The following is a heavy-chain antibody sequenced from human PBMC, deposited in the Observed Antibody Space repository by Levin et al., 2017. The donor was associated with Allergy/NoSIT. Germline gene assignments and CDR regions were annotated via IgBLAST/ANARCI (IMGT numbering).Heavy chain of an antibody. V-gene: IGHV3-23*01. D-gene: IGHD6-19*01. CDR1: GLTFSSYA. CDR3: AKVVPIAVAGTVSTY. CDR2: ISGSGGST. Sequence: GGSLRLSCAASGLTFSSYAMSWVRQAPGRGLEWVSAISGSGGSTYYADSVKGRFTISRDNSKNTLYLQMNSLRAEDTAVYYCAKVVPIAVAGTVSTYWGQGTLVTVSS. J-gene: IGHJ4*02.